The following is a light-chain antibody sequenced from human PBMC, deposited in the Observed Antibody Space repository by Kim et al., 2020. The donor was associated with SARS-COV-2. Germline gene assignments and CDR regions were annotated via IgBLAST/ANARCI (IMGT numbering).Light chain of an antibody. J-gene: IGKJ2*01. V-gene: IGKV1-33*01. Sequence: SAAVGDRVPITCQASQDMSNYLNWYQQKPGKAPKLLIDDASNLETGVPSRFSGSGSGTDFTFTISSLQPEDIATYYCQQYDNLPYTFGQGTKLEI. CDR3: QQYDNLPYT. CDR2: DAS. CDR1: QDMSNY.